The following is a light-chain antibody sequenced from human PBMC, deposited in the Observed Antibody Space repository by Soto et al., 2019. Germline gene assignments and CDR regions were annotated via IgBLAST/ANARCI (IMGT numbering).Light chain of an antibody. J-gene: IGLJ1*01. CDR3: SSYTSSSTV. V-gene: IGLV2-14*01. CDR1: SSDVGSYNY. Sequence: QSVLTQPASVSGSPGQSITISCNGTSSDVGSYNYVSWYQQHPGKAPKLMIYEVSPRPSGVSSRFSGSKSGNTASLTISGLQAEDEADYYCSSYTSSSTVFGTGTKLTVL. CDR2: EVS.